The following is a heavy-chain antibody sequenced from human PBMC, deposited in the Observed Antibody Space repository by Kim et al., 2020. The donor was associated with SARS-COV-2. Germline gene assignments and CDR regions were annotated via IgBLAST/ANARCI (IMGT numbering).Heavy chain of an antibody. CDR1: GFTFDDYG. CDR3: ARGRGYSYGYGYYYYGMDV. Sequence: GGSLRLSCAASGFTFDDYGMSWVRQAPGKGLEWVSGINWNGGSTGYADSVKGRFTISRDNAKNSLYLQMNSLRAEDTALYYFARGRGYSYGYGYYYYGMDVWGQGTTGTVS. J-gene: IGHJ6*02. D-gene: IGHD5-18*01. V-gene: IGHV3-20*04. CDR2: INWNGGST.